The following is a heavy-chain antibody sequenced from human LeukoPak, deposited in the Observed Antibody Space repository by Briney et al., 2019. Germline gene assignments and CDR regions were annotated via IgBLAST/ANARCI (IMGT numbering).Heavy chain of an antibody. J-gene: IGHJ4*02. Sequence: QSGGSLRLSCAASGFTFSSYAMSWVRQAPGKGLEWVSAISGSGGSTYYADSVKGRFTISRDNSKNTLYLQMNSLRAEDTAVYYCAKAGRGLGYYYDSSGYLDYWGQGTLVTVSS. D-gene: IGHD3-22*01. CDR3: AKAGRGLGYYYDSSGYLDY. CDR1: GFTFSSYA. V-gene: IGHV3-23*01. CDR2: ISGSGGST.